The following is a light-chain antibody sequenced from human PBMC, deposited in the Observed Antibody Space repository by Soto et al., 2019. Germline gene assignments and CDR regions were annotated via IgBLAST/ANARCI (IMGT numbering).Light chain of an antibody. J-gene: IGKJ1*01. CDR2: GAS. CDR3: QQYHDWPPWT. V-gene: IGKV3-15*01. Sequence: EIVMTQSPATLSVSPGERATLSCRARQSVSSNLAWYQQKPGLAPRLLIYGASSRATGIPTRFSGRGSGTEFTLTISRLQSDDFALYYCQQYHDWPPWTFGQGTKVDI. CDR1: QSVSSN.